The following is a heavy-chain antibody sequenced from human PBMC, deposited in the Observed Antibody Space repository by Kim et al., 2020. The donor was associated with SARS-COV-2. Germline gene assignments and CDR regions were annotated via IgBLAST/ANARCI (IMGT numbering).Heavy chain of an antibody. D-gene: IGHD3-16*01. CDR2: GRT. CDR3: ARGRGYFDY. V-gene: IGHV4-59*09. J-gene: IGHJ4*02. Sequence: GRTKYNPSLKSRVTISVDTSKNQFSLKLTSVTAADTAVYYCARGRGYFDYWGQGTLVTVSS.